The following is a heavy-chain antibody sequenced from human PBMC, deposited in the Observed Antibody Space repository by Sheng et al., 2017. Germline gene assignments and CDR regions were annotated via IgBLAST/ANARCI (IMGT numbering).Heavy chain of an antibody. D-gene: IGHD6-19*01. J-gene: IGHJ3*02. V-gene: IGHV1-2*06. CDR1: GYTFTGYY. CDR3: ARDSSGWSPWAFDI. CDR2: INPNSGGT. Sequence: QVQLVQSGAEMKKPGASVKVSCKASGYTFTGYYMHWVRQAPGQGLEWMGRINPNSGGTNYAQKFQGRVTMTRDTSISTAYMELSRLRSDDTAVYYCARDSSGWSPWAFDIWGQGTMVTVSS.